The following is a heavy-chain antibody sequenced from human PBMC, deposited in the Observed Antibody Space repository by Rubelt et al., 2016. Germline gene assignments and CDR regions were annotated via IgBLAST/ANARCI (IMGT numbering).Heavy chain of an antibody. Sequence: GFTFSSYAMHWVRQAPGKGLEWVALISYDGRNKYYTDSLKGRFTISRDNSKNTLYLQMNSLRAEDTAVYYCGRYDYDDSGAFDIWGQGTMVTVSS. CDR3: GRYDYDDSGAFDI. CDR2: ISYDGRNK. J-gene: IGHJ3*02. V-gene: IGHV3-30*04. D-gene: IGHD4-17*01. CDR1: GFTFSSYA.